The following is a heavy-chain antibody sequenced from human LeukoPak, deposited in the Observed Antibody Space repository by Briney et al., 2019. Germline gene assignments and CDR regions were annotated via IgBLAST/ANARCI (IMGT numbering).Heavy chain of an antibody. D-gene: IGHD1-26*01. CDR2: IYFDGST. CDR3: ARHQHSGRKHYYGMDV. V-gene: IGHV4-59*08. CDR1: GGSIGIYY. J-gene: IGHJ6*02. Sequence: SETLSLTCNVSGGSIGIYYWSWIRRPPGKGLEWIGYIYFDGSTKYSPSPKSRVSISVDTSKNQFSLRLNFVTAADTAVYYCARHQHSGRKHYYGMDVWGQGTTVTVSS.